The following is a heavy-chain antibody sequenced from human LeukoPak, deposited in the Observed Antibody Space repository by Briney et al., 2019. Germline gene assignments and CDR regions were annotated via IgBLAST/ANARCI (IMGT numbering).Heavy chain of an antibody. D-gene: IGHD6-13*01. CDR2: TRNKANSYTT. Sequence: PGGSLRLSCAASGFTFSDHYMDWVRQAPGKGLEWVGRTRNKANSYTTEYAASVKGRFTISRDDSKNSLYLQMNSLRAEDTAVYYCAKDFDPSSSWSRSPLDYWGQGTLVTVSS. J-gene: IGHJ4*02. CDR1: GFTFSDHY. V-gene: IGHV3-72*01. CDR3: AKDFDPSSSWSRSPLDY.